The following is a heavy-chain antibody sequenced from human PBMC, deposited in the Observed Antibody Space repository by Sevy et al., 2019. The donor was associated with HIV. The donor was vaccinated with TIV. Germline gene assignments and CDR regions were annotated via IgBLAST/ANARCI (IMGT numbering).Heavy chain of an antibody. D-gene: IGHD2-2*01. J-gene: IGHJ6*02. CDR1: GFTFSTYW. CDR2: INEDGTEK. CDR3: ARDNGTVSRRGLRYYYYGTDV. Sequence: GGSLRLSCAASGFTFSTYWMSWFRQAPGKGLEWVANINEDGTEKFYVDSVKGRFTMSRDNAKNSLYLQMNSLGAEDAAVYYCARDNGTVSRRGLRYYYYGTDVWGQGTTVTVSS. V-gene: IGHV3-7*01.